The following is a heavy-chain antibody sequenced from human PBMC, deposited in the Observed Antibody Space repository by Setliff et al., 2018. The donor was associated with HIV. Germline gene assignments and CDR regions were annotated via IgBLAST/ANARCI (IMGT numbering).Heavy chain of an antibody. CDR3: ARHSPSDY. CDR1: GGSISSYF. Sequence: PSETLSLTCSVSGGSISSYFWSWIRQSPGKGLEWIGFRSTTGSTNYNPSLRSRVTISVDTSKNQFSLRLTSVTAADTAVYYCARHSPSDYWGQGTLVTVSS. V-gene: IGHV4-4*09. J-gene: IGHJ4*02. CDR2: RSTTGST.